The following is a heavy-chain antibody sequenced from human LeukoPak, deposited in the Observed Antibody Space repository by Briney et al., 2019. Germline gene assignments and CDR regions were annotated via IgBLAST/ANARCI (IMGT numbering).Heavy chain of an antibody. CDR2: IIPILGIA. V-gene: IGHV1-69*04. J-gene: IGHJ6*02. CDR3: ASLPNVYYYYGMDV. Sequence: SVKVSCQASGGTFSSYAISWVRQAPGQGLEWMGRIIPILGIANYAQKFQGRVTITADKSTSTAYMELSSLRSEDTAVYYCASLPNVYYYYGMDVWGQGTTVTVSS. CDR1: GGTFSSYA. D-gene: IGHD4/OR15-4a*01.